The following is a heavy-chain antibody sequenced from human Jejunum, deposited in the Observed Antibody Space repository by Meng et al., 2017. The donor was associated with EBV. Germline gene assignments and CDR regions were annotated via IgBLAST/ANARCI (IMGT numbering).Heavy chain of an antibody. CDR2: ISAYNGNT. CDR1: GYTFTNYG. CDR3: TILSHCDGGICYSYDY. J-gene: IGHJ4*02. D-gene: IGHD2-15*01. Sequence: QCRLGQSGAEVKEPGASGKVSCKASGYTFTNYGVSWVRQAPGQGLEWMGWISAYNGNTDYAQKLQGRVTMTTDTPTSTAYMELRSLRSDDTAVYYCTILSHCDGGICYSYDYWGQGTLVTVSS. V-gene: IGHV1-18*01.